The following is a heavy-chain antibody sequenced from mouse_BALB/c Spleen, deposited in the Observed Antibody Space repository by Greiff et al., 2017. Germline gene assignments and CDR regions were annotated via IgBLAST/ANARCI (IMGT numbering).Heavy chain of an antibody. V-gene: IGHV1-4*02. CDR2: INPSSGYT. Sequence: VQLQQSAAELARPGASVKMSCKASGYTFTSYTMHWVKQRPGQGLEWIGYINPSSGYTEYNQKFKDKTTLTADKSSSTAYMQLSSLTSEDSAVYYCARSYYGSSFDYWGQGTTLTVSS. D-gene: IGHD1-1*01. J-gene: IGHJ2*01. CDR1: GYTFTSYT. CDR3: ARSYYGSSFDY.